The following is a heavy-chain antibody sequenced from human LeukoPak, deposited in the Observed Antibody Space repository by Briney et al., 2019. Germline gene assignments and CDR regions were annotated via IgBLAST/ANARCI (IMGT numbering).Heavy chain of an antibody. D-gene: IGHD2-21*02. J-gene: IGHJ4*02. CDR3: ARGVSFRMVGTATDFDY. CDR1: GFTFSSFT. V-gene: IGHV3-21*01. Sequence: TGGSLRLSCAASGFTFSSFTMNWVRQAPGRGLEWVSSITSSSGYIHYADSVKGRFTISRDNAKNSLYLQMNSLRAEDTAVYYCARGVSFRMVGTATDFDYWGQGTLVTVSS. CDR2: ITSSSGYI.